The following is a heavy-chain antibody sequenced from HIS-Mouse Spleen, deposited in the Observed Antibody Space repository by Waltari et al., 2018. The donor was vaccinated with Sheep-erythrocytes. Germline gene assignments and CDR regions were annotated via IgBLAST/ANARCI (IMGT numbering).Heavy chain of an antibody. CDR3: ARVYGSGSYYNDYYYYGMDV. J-gene: IGHJ6*02. CDR2: GRAYKGNT. CDR1: GYTFTSYG. Sequence: QVQLVHSGAEVKKPGASVKVSCKASGYTFTSYGISWVRQAPGQGLEWMGWGRAYKGNTTNARKLQGRVTMTTDTSTSTAYMELRSLRSDDTAVYYCARVYGSGSYYNDYYYYGMDVWGQGTTVTVSS. D-gene: IGHD3-10*01. V-gene: IGHV1-18*01.